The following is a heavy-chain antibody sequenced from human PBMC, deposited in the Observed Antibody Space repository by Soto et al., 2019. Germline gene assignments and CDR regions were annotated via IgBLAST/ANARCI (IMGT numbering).Heavy chain of an antibody. J-gene: IGHJ4*02. CDR3: ARGPRQGSSVFGPLDF. D-gene: IGHD3-3*01. CDR1: GFIFSAFA. CDR2: IFYNGAGT. Sequence: GGSLRLSCSASGFIFSAFAMYWVRQAPGKGLEYVSVIFYNGAGTYYADSVKGRFTISRDNSKNTLYLQMRSLTDDDTAVYYCARGPRQGSSVFGPLDFWGQGTLVTVS. V-gene: IGHV3-64D*06.